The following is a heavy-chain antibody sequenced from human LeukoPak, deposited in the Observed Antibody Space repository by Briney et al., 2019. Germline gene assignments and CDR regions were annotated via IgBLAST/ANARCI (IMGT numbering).Heavy chain of an antibody. D-gene: IGHD5/OR15-5a*01. V-gene: IGHV1-69*04. Sequence: SVKVSCKASGGTFSSYAISWVRQAPGQGLEWMGRIIPILGIANYAQKFQGRVTITADKSTSTAYMELSSLRSEDTAVYYCARARPYSVEQIGGLDIWGQGTMVTVSS. CDR3: ARARPYSVEQIGGLDI. J-gene: IGHJ3*02. CDR2: IIPILGIA. CDR1: GGTFSSYA.